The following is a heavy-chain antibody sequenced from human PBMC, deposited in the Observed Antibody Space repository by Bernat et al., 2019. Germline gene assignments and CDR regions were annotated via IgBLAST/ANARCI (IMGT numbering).Heavy chain of an antibody. CDR1: GFSLSTSGVG. V-gene: IGHV2-5*02. D-gene: IGHD1-1*01. Sequence: QITLRESGPTLVKPTQTLTLTCTFSGFSLSTSGVGVGWIRHPPGRALECLALFYWDDDKRYSPSLKSRLTITKDTSKNQVVLTMTNMDPVDTATYYCAHRHPGYRYNWNGGYFDYWGQGTLVTVSS. J-gene: IGHJ4*02. CDR2: FYWDDDK. CDR3: AHRHPGYRYNWNGGYFDY.